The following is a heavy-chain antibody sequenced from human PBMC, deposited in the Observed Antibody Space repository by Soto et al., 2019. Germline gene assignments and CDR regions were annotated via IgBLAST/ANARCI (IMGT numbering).Heavy chain of an antibody. V-gene: IGHV1-18*01. J-gene: IGHJ6*02. CDR1: GYTFTSYG. D-gene: IGHD5-12*01. Sequence: GASVKVSCKASGYTFTSYGISWVRQAPGQGLEWMGWNSAYNGNTNYAQKLQGRVTMTTDTSTSTAYMELRSLRSDDTAVYYCARGFGYPTGDYYYGMDVWGQGTTVTVSS. CDR3: ARGFGYPTGDYYYGMDV. CDR2: NSAYNGNT.